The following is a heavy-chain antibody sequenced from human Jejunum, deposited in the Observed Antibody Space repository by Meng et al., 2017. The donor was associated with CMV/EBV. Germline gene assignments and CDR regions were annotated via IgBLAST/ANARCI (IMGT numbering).Heavy chain of an antibody. Sequence: LSPSRSVSGGTITSTEWWSWGRRSPGKGLEWIGEISHSRGDKYNPSLKPRVKISVDKSKNQFFLELTSVTAADTAVYYCAREMWLDLWGQGTLVTVSS. CDR2: ISHSRGD. CDR1: GGTITSTEW. D-gene: IGHD5-12*01. J-gene: IGHJ5*02. CDR3: AREMWLDL. V-gene: IGHV4-4*02.